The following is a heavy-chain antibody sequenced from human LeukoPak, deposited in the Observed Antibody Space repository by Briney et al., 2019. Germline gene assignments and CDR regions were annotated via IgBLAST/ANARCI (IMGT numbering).Heavy chain of an antibody. CDR3: ARDAVDTANAV. CDR1: GFIFSNYN. V-gene: IGHV3-74*01. J-gene: IGHJ6*02. D-gene: IGHD5-18*01. Sequence: GGSLRLSCAGSGFIFSNYNMNWVRQAPAKGLEWVSHINSDGSITSHADSVKGRFTISRDNAKNTLYLQMNSLRAEDTAVYYCARDAVDTANAVWGQGTTVTVSS. CDR2: INSDGSIT.